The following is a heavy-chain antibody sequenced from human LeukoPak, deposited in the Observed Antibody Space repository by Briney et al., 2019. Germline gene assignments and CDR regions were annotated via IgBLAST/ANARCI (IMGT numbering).Heavy chain of an antibody. V-gene: IGHV4-59*01. CDR3: ARAGYNGGGDNWFDP. CDR2: IYYSGST. Sequence: PSETLSLTCTVSGGSISSYYWSWIRQPPGKGLEWIGYIYYSGSTNYNPSLKSRVTISVDTSKNQFSLKLSSVTAADTAAYYCARAGYNGGGDNWFDPWGQGTLVTVSS. D-gene: IGHD5-24*01. CDR1: GGSISSYY. J-gene: IGHJ5*02.